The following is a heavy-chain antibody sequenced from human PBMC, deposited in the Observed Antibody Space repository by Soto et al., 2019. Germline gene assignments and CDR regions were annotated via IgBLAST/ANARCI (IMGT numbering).Heavy chain of an antibody. CDR2: IYYSGST. CDR3: ARRVQLERRGYYYYSYMDV. D-gene: IGHD1-1*01. J-gene: IGHJ6*03. CDR1: GGSISSYY. V-gene: IGHV4-59*08. Sequence: SETLSLTCTVSGGSISSYYWSWIRQPPGKGLERIGYIYYSGSTNYNPSLKSRVTISVDTSKNQFSLKLSSVTAADTAVYYCARRVQLERRGYYYYSYMDVWGKGTTVTVSS.